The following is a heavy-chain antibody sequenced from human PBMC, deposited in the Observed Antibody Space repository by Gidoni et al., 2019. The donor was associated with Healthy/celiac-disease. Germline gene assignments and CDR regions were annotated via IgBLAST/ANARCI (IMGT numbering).Heavy chain of an antibody. CDR3: ARSASPVYCSSTSCYYGPYYYYGMDV. D-gene: IGHD2-2*01. J-gene: IGHJ6*02. Sequence: QVQLVQSGAEVKKPGASVKVSCKASGYTFTGYYMHWVRQDTGQGLEWMGWINPNSGGTNYAQKFQGWVTMTRDTSISTAYMELSRLRSDDTAVYYCARSASPVYCSSTSCYYGPYYYYGMDVWGQGTTVTVSS. CDR2: INPNSGGT. CDR1: GYTFTGYY. V-gene: IGHV1-2*04.